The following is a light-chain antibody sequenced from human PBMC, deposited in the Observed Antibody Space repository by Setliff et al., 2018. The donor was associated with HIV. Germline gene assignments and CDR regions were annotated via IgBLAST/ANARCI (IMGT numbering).Light chain of an antibody. J-gene: IGLJ1*01. CDR1: SRDIGYFNY. CDR3: SSYAGNNKYV. V-gene: IGLV2-14*03. Sequence: QSALTQPASVSGSPGQSITISCTGSSRDIGYFNYVSWYQQHPNKAPKLIIYDVNRRPSGVSDRFSGSKSGNTASLSISGLQAEDEADYYCSSYAGNNKYVFGSGTKAPS. CDR2: DVN.